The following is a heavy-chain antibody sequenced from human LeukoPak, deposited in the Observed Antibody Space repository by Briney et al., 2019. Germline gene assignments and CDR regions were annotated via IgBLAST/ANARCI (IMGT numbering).Heavy chain of an antibody. CDR3: ARTENRVTIFGVVGNWFDP. Sequence: ASVKVSCKASGYTFTDFYIHWVRQAPGQGLEWMGWISPDSGGTNYAQKFQGRVTMTRDTSITTVYMELSRLKSDDTAVYYCARTENRVTIFGVVGNWFDPWGQGTLVTVSS. J-gene: IGHJ5*02. CDR1: GYTFTDFY. CDR2: ISPDSGGT. V-gene: IGHV1-2*02. D-gene: IGHD3-3*01.